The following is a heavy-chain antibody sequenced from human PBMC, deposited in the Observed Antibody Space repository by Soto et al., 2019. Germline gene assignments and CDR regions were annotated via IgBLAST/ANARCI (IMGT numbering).Heavy chain of an antibody. CDR2: ISSSSSYT. CDR3: ARERSGYCSGGSCYSYYYYYMDV. CDR1: GFTFSDYY. D-gene: IGHD2-15*01. Sequence: GGSLRLSCAASGFTFSDYYMSWIRQAPGKGLEWVSYISSSSSYTNYADSVKGRFTISRDNAKNSLYLQMNSLRAEDTAVYYCARERSGYCSGGSCYSYYYYYMDVWGKGTTVTVSS. J-gene: IGHJ6*03. V-gene: IGHV3-11*05.